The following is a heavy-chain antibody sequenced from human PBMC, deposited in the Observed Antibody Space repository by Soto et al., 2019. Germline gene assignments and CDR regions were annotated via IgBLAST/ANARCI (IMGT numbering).Heavy chain of an antibody. D-gene: IGHD3-10*01. CDR1: GGSISGINW. V-gene: IGHV4-4*02. CDR2: IYPSGST. J-gene: IGHJ6*02. Sequence: QVQLQESGPGLVKPSGTLSLTCAVSGGSISGINWWYWVRQPPGKGLEGIGEIYPSGSTNYNPFPKSRATISVDKSNIQCSLKRSAVTAADTAVYYCARFGGGMDVCGQGTTVTDSS. CDR3: ARFGGGMDV.